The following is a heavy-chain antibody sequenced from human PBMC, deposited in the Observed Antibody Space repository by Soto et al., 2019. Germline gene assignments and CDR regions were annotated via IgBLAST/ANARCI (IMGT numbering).Heavy chain of an antibody. D-gene: IGHD3-3*01. Sequence: QITLNESGPTQVNPRQTLTLTCTFSGFSLTTSGVGVGWIRQSPGKAPEWLALIYWDDDKRYSPSLKSRLTIPKDTSKKQVVLTMADLDPADTATYYCAHRVLRTVFGLVTTTAIYFDFWGQGTPVAVSS. V-gene: IGHV2-5*02. CDR2: IYWDDDK. CDR1: GFSLTTSGVG. CDR3: AHRVLRTVFGLVTTTAIYFDF. J-gene: IGHJ4*02.